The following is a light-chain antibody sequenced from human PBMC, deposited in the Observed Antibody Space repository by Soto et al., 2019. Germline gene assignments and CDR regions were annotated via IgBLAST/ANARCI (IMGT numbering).Light chain of an antibody. CDR2: ATS. CDR1: QTLNGW. Sequence: DILVTQSPSTVSASVLDRGTITCRASQTLNGWLAWYQQKAGEPPKLLIYATSSLETGVPSRFGGSGSGTEFTLTITSLQPEDFATYYCQQYFKYPWTFGQGTKVDIK. CDR3: QQYFKYPWT. J-gene: IGKJ1*01. V-gene: IGKV1-5*03.